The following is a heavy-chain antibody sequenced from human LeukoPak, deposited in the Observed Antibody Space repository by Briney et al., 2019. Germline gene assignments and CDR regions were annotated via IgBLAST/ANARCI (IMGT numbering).Heavy chain of an antibody. J-gene: IGHJ4*02. V-gene: IGHV3-23*01. CDR1: GVTLSNYA. Sequence: GGSLRLSCVASGVTLSNYAMSWARQAPGKGLEWVSGISSSGSGGNTYYADSVKGRFTISRDNSKNTVYLQMNRLRVEDTALYYCVRSLDYWGQGTLVTVSS. CDR3: VRSLDY. CDR2: ISSSGSGGNT.